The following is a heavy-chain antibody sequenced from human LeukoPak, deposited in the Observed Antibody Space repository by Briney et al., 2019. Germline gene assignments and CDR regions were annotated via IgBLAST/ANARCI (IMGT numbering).Heavy chain of an antibody. V-gene: IGHV5-51*01. CDR2: IYPGDSDT. CDR3: ARQRDIRWEIAVLFDY. D-gene: IGHD6-19*01. J-gene: IGHJ4*02. CDR1: GYSFTSYW. Sequence: GESLKISCKGSGYSFTSYWIGWVRQMPGKGLEWMGIIYPGDSDTRNSPSFQGQVTISADKSISTAYLQWSSLKASDTAMYYCARQRDIRWEIAVLFDYWGQGTLVTVSS.